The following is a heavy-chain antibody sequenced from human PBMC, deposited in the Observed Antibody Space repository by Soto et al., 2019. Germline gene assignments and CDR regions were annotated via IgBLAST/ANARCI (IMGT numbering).Heavy chain of an antibody. V-gene: IGHV1-2*04. Sequence: ASVKVSCKASGYTFTGYYMHWVRQAPGQGLEWMGWINPNSGGTNYAQKFQGWVTMTRDTSITQAYMELSRLRSDDTAVYYCARDQYCTNGVCYTSGTDPPTYYYYGMDVWGQGTTVTVSS. CDR3: ARDQYCTNGVCYTSGTDPPTYYYYGMDV. J-gene: IGHJ6*02. D-gene: IGHD2-8*01. CDR2: INPNSGGT. CDR1: GYTFTGYY.